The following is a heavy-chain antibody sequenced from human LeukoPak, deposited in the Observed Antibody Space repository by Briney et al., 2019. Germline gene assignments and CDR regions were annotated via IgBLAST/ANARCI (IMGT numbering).Heavy chain of an antibody. CDR2: IYSGGST. D-gene: IGHD2-15*01. CDR1: GFTVSSNY. V-gene: IGHV3-53*01. Sequence: GGSLRLSCAASGFTVSSNYMSWVRQAPGKGLEWVSVIYSGGSTYYADSVKGRFTISRDNSKNTLYLQMNSLRAEDTAVYYCARTRGLLDFDYWGQGTLVTVSS. CDR3: ARTRGLLDFDY. J-gene: IGHJ4*02.